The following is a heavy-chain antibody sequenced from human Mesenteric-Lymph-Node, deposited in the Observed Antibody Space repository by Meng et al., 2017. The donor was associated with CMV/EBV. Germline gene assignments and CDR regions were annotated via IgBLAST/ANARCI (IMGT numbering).Heavy chain of an antibody. D-gene: IGHD6-13*01. Sequence: CKAFGYTFTNHYMHWVRQAPGQGLEWMGRISPSGGSTSYAQKFQGRVTMARDTSTSTVYMELSSLRSEDTAVYYCARDLIAAAGPLDYWGQGTLVTVSS. J-gene: IGHJ4*02. V-gene: IGHV1-46*01. CDR3: ARDLIAAAGPLDY. CDR2: ISPSGGST. CDR1: GYTFTNHY.